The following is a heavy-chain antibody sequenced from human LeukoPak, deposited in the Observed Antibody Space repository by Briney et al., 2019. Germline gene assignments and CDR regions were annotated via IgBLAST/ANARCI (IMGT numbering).Heavy chain of an antibody. CDR1: GFTFSSYG. J-gene: IGHJ4*02. Sequence: PGGSLRLSCAASGFTFSSYGMHWVRQAPGKGLEWVAVISYGGSNKYYADSVKGRFTISRDNSKNTLYLQMNSLRADDTAVYYCAKDWFLEWLLPSSFFDYWGQGTLVTVSS. CDR3: AKDWFLEWLLPSSFFDY. CDR2: ISYGGSNK. V-gene: IGHV3-30*18. D-gene: IGHD3-3*01.